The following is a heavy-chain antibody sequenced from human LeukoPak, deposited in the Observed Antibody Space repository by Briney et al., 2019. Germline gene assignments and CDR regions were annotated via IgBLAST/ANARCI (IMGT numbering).Heavy chain of an antibody. J-gene: IGHJ6*03. CDR1: GFAFSSNW. CDR3: TSDYGLYYYYMAL. CDR2: ISGSGEGT. V-gene: IGHV3-23*01. Sequence: PGGSLRLSCAASGFAFSSNWMHWVRQAPGKGLEWVSAISGSGEGTYYSDSVKGRFTISRDNSKDMLYLQMNDLRAEDTAVYYCTSDYGLYYYYMALWGKGTTVTVS. D-gene: IGHD4/OR15-4a*01.